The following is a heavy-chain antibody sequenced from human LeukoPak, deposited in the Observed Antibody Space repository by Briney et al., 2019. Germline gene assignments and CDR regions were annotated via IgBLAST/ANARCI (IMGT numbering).Heavy chain of an antibody. J-gene: IGHJ6*03. CDR1: GGSFSGYY. Sequence: PSETLPLTCAVYGGSFSGYYWSWIRQPPGKGLEWIGEINHSGSTNYNPSLKSRVTISVDTSKNQFSLKLSSVTAADTAVYYCARVRPEADCSGGSCYSRGYDYYYYYMDVWGKGTTVTVSS. V-gene: IGHV4-34*01. CDR3: ARVRPEADCSGGSCYSRGYDYYYYYMDV. CDR2: INHSGST. D-gene: IGHD2-15*01.